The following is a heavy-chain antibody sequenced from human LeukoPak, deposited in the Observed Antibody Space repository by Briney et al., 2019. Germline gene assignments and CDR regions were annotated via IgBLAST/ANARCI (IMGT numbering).Heavy chain of an antibody. CDR3: ARGVQLERFDY. D-gene: IGHD1-1*01. CDR2: MYSSGRT. Sequence: SETLSLTCTVSGGSISSSSYYWGWIRQPPGKGLEWIGSMYSSGRTYYNPSLKSRVTISVDTSKNQFSLKLSSVTAADTAVYYCARGVQLERFDYWGQGTLVTVSS. CDR1: GGSISSSSYY. V-gene: IGHV4-39*07. J-gene: IGHJ4*02.